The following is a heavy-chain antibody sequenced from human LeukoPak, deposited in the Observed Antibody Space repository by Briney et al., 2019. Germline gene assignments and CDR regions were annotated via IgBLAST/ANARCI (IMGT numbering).Heavy chain of an antibody. CDR2: ITNDGSST. D-gene: IGHD6-19*01. Sequence: PGVSLRLSCAASGLTFSSHWMHWVRQAPGKGLVWVSRITNDGSSTTYADSVKGRFTISRDNAKNSLYLQMNSLRAEDTAVYYCARDASGWYSFDYWGQGTLVTVSS. V-gene: IGHV3-74*01. J-gene: IGHJ4*02. CDR3: ARDASGWYSFDY. CDR1: GLTFSSHW.